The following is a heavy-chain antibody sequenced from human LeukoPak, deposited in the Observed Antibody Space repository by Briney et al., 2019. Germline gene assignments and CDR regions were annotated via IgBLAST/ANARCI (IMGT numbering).Heavy chain of an antibody. Sequence: GGSLRLSCAASGFTFSGYWMHWVRLAPGKGLEWVANIKEDGTETYYVDSVKGRFTISRDNAKNSLYLQMNSLRVEDTAVYYCAKEGRSLQTYWGQGTLVTVSS. J-gene: IGHJ4*02. CDR2: IKEDGTET. CDR3: AKEGRSLQTY. V-gene: IGHV3-7*03. CDR1: GFTFSGYW. D-gene: IGHD5-24*01.